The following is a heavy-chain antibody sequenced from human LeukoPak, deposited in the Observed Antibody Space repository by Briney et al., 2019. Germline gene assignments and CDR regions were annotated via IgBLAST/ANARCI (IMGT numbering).Heavy chain of an antibody. D-gene: IGHD1-1*01. CDR3: ARVNINNWHSCDY. Sequence: SETLSLTCAVSGGSISSNNWWGWVRQPPGKGLEWIGEIYHSGSPNYNPSLKSRVTILVDKSRNHFSLNLSSVTAADTAVYYCARVNINNWHSCDYWGQGTLVTVSS. CDR1: GGSISSNNW. V-gene: IGHV4-4*02. J-gene: IGHJ4*02. CDR2: IYHSGSP.